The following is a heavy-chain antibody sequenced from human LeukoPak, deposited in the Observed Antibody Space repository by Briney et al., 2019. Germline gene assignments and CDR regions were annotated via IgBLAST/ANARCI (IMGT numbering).Heavy chain of an antibody. CDR3: AKGVGLDRTWGDY. V-gene: IGHV3-23*01. Sequence: GGSLRLSCAASGFTFSSYAMSWVRQAPGEGLEWVSAISGSGGSTYYADSVKGRFTISRDNSKNTLYLQMNSLRAEDTAVYYCAKGVGLDRTWGDYWGQGTLVTVSS. D-gene: IGHD7-27*01. CDR2: ISGSGGST. J-gene: IGHJ4*02. CDR1: GFTFSSYA.